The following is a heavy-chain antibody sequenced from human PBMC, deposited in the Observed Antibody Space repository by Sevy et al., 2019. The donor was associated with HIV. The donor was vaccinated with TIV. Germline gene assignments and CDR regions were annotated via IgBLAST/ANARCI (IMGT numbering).Heavy chain of an antibody. CDR2: ISSSSSYI. CDR3: ARDQEWPTKTYMDV. V-gene: IGHV3-21*01. CDR1: GFTFSSYS. D-gene: IGHD2-8*01. J-gene: IGHJ6*03. Sequence: GGSLRLSCAASGFTFSSYSMNWVRQAPGKGLEWVSSISSSSSYIYYADSVKGRFTISRDNAKNSLYLQMNSLRAEDTAVYYCARDQEWPTKTYMDVWGKGTTVTISS.